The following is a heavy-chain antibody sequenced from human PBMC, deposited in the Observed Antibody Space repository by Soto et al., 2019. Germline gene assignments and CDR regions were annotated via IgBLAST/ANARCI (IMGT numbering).Heavy chain of an antibody. V-gene: IGHV4-34*01. CDR1: GGSFSGYY. Sequence: SETLSLTCAVYGGSFSGYYWSWIRQPPGKGLEWIGEINHSGSTNYNPSLKSRVTISVDTSKNQFSLKLSSVTAADTAVYYCSRDYCSSTSCYAGSTYWFDPWGQGTLVTVSS. CDR2: INHSGST. CDR3: SRDYCSSTSCYAGSTYWFDP. D-gene: IGHD2-2*01. J-gene: IGHJ5*02.